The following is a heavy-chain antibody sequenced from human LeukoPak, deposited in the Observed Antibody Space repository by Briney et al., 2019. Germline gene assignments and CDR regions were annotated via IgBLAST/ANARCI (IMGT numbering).Heavy chain of an antibody. Sequence: GGSLRPSCVASGFTFTSSDFNWIRQAPGKGLEWLSTITRSGSNLYYADSVKGRFTTSRDDAKDSVYLQMESLRVEDTAVYYCARLSYYYDSSNFPLGEYFDLWGRGTLVTVSS. CDR1: GFTFTSSD. D-gene: IGHD3-22*01. CDR2: ITRSGSNL. V-gene: IGHV3-21*01. CDR3: ARLSYYYDSSNFPLGEYFDL. J-gene: IGHJ2*01.